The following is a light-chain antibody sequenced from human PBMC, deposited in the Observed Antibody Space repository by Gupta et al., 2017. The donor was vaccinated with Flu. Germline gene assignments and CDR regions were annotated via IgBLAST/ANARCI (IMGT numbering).Light chain of an antibody. Sequence: TVTLTCGLSSGSVSITNDPSWYQQTPGPAPRTLCDSTNTRSSGVPDRFSGSVLGNNAAPHTTGAQADDEADDYCVLSMGSGISVFGGGTKLAVL. CDR1: SGSVSITND. CDR3: VLSMGSGISV. CDR2: STN. V-gene: IGLV8-61*01. J-gene: IGLJ3*02.